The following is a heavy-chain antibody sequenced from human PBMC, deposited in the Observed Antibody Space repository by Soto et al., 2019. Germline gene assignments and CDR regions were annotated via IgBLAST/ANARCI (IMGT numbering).Heavy chain of an antibody. D-gene: IGHD1-26*01. CDR3: AKGEVPTWRF. Sequence: EVQLLESGGGLVQPGGSLRLSCAASGFTFANYAMSWVRQAPGKGLEWVSSISGSGASTYYADSVKGRFTISRDNSKSTLYLQMNSLRAEDTALYYCAKGEVPTWRFWGQGSLVTVSS. V-gene: IGHV3-23*01. J-gene: IGHJ4*02. CDR2: ISGSGAST. CDR1: GFTFANYA.